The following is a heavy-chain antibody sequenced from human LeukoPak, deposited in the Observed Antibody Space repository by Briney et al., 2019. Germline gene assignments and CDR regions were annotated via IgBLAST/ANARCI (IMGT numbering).Heavy chain of an antibody. D-gene: IGHD3-10*01. Sequence: PGGSLRLSCAASGFTFSSYGMHWVRQAPGKGLEWVAFIRYDGSNKYYADSVKGRFTISRDNSKNTLYLQMNSLRAEDTAVYYCAKVAVRGVIINYFDYWGQGTLVTVSS. CDR1: GFTFSSYG. CDR3: AKVAVRGVIINYFDY. V-gene: IGHV3-30*02. CDR2: IRYDGSNK. J-gene: IGHJ4*02.